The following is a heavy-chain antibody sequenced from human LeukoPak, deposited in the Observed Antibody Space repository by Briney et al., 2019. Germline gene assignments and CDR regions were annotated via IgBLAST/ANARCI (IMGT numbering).Heavy chain of an antibody. V-gene: IGHV3-53*01. J-gene: IGHJ6*03. Sequence: GGSLRLSCAASGFTFSSCWMSWVRQAPGKGLEWVSLIYSGSSTYYANSVKGRFTISRDNSKNTVYLQMNSLRAEDTAVYYCARVPYGNYHYYYMDVWGKGTTVTVSS. CDR2: IYSGSST. D-gene: IGHD3-10*01. CDR3: ARVPYGNYHYYYMDV. CDR1: GFTFSSCW.